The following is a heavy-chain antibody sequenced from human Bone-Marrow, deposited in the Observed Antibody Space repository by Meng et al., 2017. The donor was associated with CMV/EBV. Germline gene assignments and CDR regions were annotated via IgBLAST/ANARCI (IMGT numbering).Heavy chain of an antibody. Sequence: LSCTASGLTFINSAMGWVRQAPGKGLEWVSTISGGGTTTYYTDSVKGRFTISRDNSKNTVFLQLTSLGAEDTALYYCVQGGIAPLGAWGQGTLVTVSS. V-gene: IGHV3-23*01. CDR1: GLTFINSA. CDR3: VQGGIAPLGA. D-gene: IGHD6-13*01. J-gene: IGHJ5*02. CDR2: ISGGGTTT.